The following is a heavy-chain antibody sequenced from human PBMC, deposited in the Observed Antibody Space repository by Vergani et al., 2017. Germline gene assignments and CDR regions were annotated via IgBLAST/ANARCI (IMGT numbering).Heavy chain of an antibody. CDR2: IKQDGSEK. D-gene: IGHD2-2*01. J-gene: IGHJ5*02. CDR3: ARPYCSSTSCYVGEWFDP. V-gene: IGHV3-7*01. CDR1: GFTFSSYW. Sequence: EVQLVESGGGLVQPGGSLRLSCAASGFTFSSYWMSWVRQAPGKGLEWVANIKQDGSEKYYVDSMKGRFTISRDNAKNSLYLQMNSLRAEDTAVYYCARPYCSSTSCYVGEWFDPWGQGTLVTVSS.